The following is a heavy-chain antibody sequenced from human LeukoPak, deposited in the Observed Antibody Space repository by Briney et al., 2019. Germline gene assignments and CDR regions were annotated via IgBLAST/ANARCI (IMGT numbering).Heavy chain of an antibody. V-gene: IGHV1-69*13. D-gene: IGHD3-22*01. Sequence: ASVTVSCKASGGTFSSYAISWVRQAPGQGLEWMGGIIPIFGTANYAQKFQGRVTITADESTSTAYMELSSLRSEDTAVYYCAREGYYYDSSGYPLLSNPTYRAFDYWGQGTLVTVSS. CDR1: GGTFSSYA. CDR2: IIPIFGTA. J-gene: IGHJ4*02. CDR3: AREGYYYDSSGYPLLSNPTYRAFDY.